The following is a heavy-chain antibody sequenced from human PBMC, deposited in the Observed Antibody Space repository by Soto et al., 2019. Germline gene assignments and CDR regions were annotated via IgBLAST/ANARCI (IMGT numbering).Heavy chain of an antibody. Sequence: QVQLVESGGGVVQPGRSLRLSCAASGFTFSSYGMHWVRQAPGKGLEWVAVISYDGSNKYYADSVKGRFTISRDNSKNTLYLQMNSLRAEDTAVYYCAKDVVVGATPGLGDYYYYYGIDVWGQGTTVTVSS. J-gene: IGHJ6*02. CDR1: GFTFSSYG. CDR3: AKDVVVGATPGLGDYYYYYGIDV. CDR2: ISYDGSNK. D-gene: IGHD1-26*01. V-gene: IGHV3-30*18.